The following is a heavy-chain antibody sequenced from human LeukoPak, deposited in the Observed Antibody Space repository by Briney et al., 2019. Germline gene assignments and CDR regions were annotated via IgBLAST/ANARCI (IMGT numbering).Heavy chain of an antibody. J-gene: IGHJ3*02. D-gene: IGHD3-10*01. V-gene: IGHV1-69*04. CDR2: IIPILGIA. CDR3: ARDGYYGSGSYKEIYAFDI. CDR1: GGTFSSYA. Sequence: ASVKVSCKASGGTFSSYAISWVRQAPGQGLEWMGRIIPILGIANYAQKFQGRDTITADKSTSTAYMELSSLRSEDTAVYYCARDGYYGSGSYKEIYAFDIWGQGTMVTVSS.